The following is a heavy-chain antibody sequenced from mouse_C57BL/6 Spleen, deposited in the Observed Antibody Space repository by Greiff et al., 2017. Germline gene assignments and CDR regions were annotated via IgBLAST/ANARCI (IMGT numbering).Heavy chain of an antibody. Sequence: QVQLQQPGAELVKPGASVKMSCKASGYTFTSYWITWVKQRPGQGLEWIGDIYPGSGSTNYNEKFKSKATLTVDTSSSTAYMQLSSLTSEDSAVYYCAGGEGIRLPSYYAMGYWGQGASVTVAS. V-gene: IGHV1-55*01. CDR2: IYPGSGST. CDR1: GYTFTSYW. J-gene: IGHJ4*01. D-gene: IGHD2-12*01. CDR3: AGGEGIRLPSYYAMGY.